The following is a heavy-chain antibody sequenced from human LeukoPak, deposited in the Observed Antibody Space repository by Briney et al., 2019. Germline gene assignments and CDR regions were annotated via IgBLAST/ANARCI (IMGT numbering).Heavy chain of an antibody. V-gene: IGHV3-23*01. CDR3: AKDSYSSSAVTFDY. CDR1: GFTFSSYA. CDR2: IRGSGGNT. Sequence: GGSLRLSCAASGFTFSSYAMSWVRQAPGKGLEWVSAIRGSGGNTYYADSVKGRFTISRDNSKNTLYLQMNSLRAEDTAVYYCAKDSYSSSAVTFDYWGQEPWSPSPQ. D-gene: IGHD6-6*01. J-gene: IGHJ4*01.